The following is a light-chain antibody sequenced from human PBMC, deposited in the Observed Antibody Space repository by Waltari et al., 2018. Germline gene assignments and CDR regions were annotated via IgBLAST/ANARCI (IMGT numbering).Light chain of an antibody. J-gene: IGKJ1*01. V-gene: IGKV4-1*01. CDR2: WAS. Sequence: VMTQSPDSLAVSLGERVTINCKSSQGVLYSSNNKNHLAWYQQKPGKPPKLLVYWASTRESGVPDRFSGSGSGTDFTLTISSLQAEDVAVYYCQQYYSLPWTFGQGTKVEIK. CDR3: QQYYSLPWT. CDR1: QGVLYSSNNKNH.